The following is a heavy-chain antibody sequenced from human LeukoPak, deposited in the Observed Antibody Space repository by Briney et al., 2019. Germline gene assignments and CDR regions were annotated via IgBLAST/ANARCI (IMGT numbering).Heavy chain of an antibody. D-gene: IGHD2-2*01. V-gene: IGHV3-21*04. J-gene: IGHJ4*02. Sequence: GGSLRLSCAASGFTFSSYSMNWVRQAPGKGLEWVSSISSSSSYIYYADSVKGRFTISRDNAKNSLYLQMNSLRAEDTAVYYCAKDRSLYCSSTSCYPDYWGQGTLVTVSS. CDR1: GFTFSSYS. CDR3: AKDRSLYCSSTSCYPDY. CDR2: ISSSSSYI.